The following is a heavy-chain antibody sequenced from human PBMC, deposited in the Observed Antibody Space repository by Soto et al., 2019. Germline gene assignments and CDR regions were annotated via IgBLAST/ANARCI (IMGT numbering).Heavy chain of an antibody. D-gene: IGHD6-19*01. V-gene: IGHV1-3*01. J-gene: IGHJ4*02. CDR3: ARDLGGWPDY. CDR1: GYTFTSYA. Sequence: QVQLVQSGAEVKKPGASVKVSCKASGYTFTSYAIHWVRQAPGQRLEWMGWINAGNGNTKYSQKFQDRVTITRDTSASTAYMELSSLRSADTAVYYSARDLGGWPDYWGQGTLVTVSS. CDR2: INAGNGNT.